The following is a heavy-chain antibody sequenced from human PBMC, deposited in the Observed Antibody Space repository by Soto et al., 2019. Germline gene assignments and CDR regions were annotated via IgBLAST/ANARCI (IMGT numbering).Heavy chain of an antibody. CDR2: IYYSGST. CDR1: GGSISSGGYY. J-gene: IGHJ6*02. CDR3: VRVSSSWSYYYYYGMDV. V-gene: IGHV4-31*03. Sequence: QVQLQESGPGLVKPSQTLSLTCTVSGGSISSGGYYWSWIRQHPGKGLEWIGYIYYSGSTYYNPSLKSRVTISVDTSKNQFSLKLNSVTAADTAVYYCVRVSSSWSYYYYYGMDVWGQGTTVTVSS. D-gene: IGHD6-13*01.